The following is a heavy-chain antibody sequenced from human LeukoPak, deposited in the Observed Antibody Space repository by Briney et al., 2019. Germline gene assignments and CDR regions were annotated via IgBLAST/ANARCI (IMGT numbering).Heavy chain of an antibody. J-gene: IGHJ4*02. CDR2: ISPGGDKP. CDR1: XXTFSNHG. D-gene: IGHD6-19*01. Sequence: CAXSXXTFSNHGMNWVRQAPGKGLEWVSGISPGGDKPYYADSVRGRFTISRDNYKNTMYMQMNRLRADETAGYYCXXNSGWYGVSWGQGTLVTVSS. CDR3: XXNSGWYGVS. V-gene: IGHV3-23*01.